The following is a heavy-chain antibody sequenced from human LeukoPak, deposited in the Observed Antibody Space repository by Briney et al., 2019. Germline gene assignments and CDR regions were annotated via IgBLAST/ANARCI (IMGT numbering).Heavy chain of an antibody. Sequence: GGSPSLSCAPSGSTVSNNDMTWGRQAPGKGLDWVSDISGSGGSTYYADSVKGRFTTSRDNSKNTLYLQMNGLRAEDTAVYYCTRRKNGMDVWVQETTVTVSS. CDR3: TRRKNGMDV. V-gene: IGHV3-23*01. CDR2: ISGSGGST. J-gene: IGHJ6*01. CDR1: GSTVSNND.